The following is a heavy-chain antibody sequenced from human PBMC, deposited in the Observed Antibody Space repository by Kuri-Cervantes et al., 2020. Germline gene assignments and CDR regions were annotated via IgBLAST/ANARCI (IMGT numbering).Heavy chain of an antibody. CDR2: ISWNSGSI. CDR1: GFTFDDYA. CDR3: AKGSSGWSFDAFDI. V-gene: IGHV3-9*01. J-gene: IGHJ3*02. Sequence: SLKIPFAASGFTFDDYAMHWVRQAPGKGLEWVSGISWNSGSIIYADSVKGRFTISRDNAKNSLYLQMNSLRAEDTALYYCAKGSSGWSFDAFDIWGQGTMVTVSS. D-gene: IGHD6-19*01.